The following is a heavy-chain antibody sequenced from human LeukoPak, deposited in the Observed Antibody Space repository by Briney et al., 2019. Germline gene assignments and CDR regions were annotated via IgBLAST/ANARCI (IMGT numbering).Heavy chain of an antibody. Sequence: GGSLRLSCAASGFTFDDYAMHWVRQAPGKGLEWVLGISWNSGSIGYADSVKGRFTISRDNAKNSLYLQMNSLRAEDMALYYCAKDMGKSIAARPNAFDIWGQGTMVTVSS. CDR1: GFTFDDYA. CDR3: AKDMGKSIAARPNAFDI. D-gene: IGHD6-6*01. V-gene: IGHV3-9*03. J-gene: IGHJ3*02. CDR2: ISWNSGSI.